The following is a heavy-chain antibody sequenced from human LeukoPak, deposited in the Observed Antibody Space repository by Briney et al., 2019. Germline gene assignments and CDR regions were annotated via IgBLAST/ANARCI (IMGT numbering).Heavy chain of an antibody. CDR1: GYTFTGYY. CDR3: ARVWFGPNSAYYYMDV. J-gene: IGHJ6*03. Sequence: GASVKVSYKASGYTFTGYYMHWVRQAPGQGLEWMGSINPSGGRTSYAQKFQDRVTMTRDTSTSTAYMELRSLRSDDTAVYYCARVWFGPNSAYYYMDVWGKGTTVTVSS. V-gene: IGHV1-46*01. D-gene: IGHD3-10*01. CDR2: INPSGGRT.